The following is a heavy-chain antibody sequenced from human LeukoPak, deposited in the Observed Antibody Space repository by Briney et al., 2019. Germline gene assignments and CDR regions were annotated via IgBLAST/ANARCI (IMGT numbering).Heavy chain of an antibody. Sequence: GESLKISCKGSGYIITNYWIAWVRQMPGKGLEWMGIIYPADSDIRYSPSFQGQATISADKSISTAYLQWSSLKASDTAMYYCARQEYCSGGSCYTWFDPWGQGTLVTVSS. V-gene: IGHV5-51*01. J-gene: IGHJ5*02. D-gene: IGHD2-15*01. CDR1: GYIITNYW. CDR2: IYPADSDI. CDR3: ARQEYCSGGSCYTWFDP.